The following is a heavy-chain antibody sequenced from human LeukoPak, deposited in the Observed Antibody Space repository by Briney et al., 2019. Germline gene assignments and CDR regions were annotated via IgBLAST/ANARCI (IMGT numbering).Heavy chain of an antibody. CDR1: GYTLTELS. D-gene: IGHD3-10*01. V-gene: IGHV1-24*01. Sequence: ASVKVSCKVSGYTLTELSMHWVRQAPGKGLEWMGGFDPEDGETIYAQKFQGRVTMTEDTSTDTAYMELGSLRSEDTAVYYCATTYLRYYYGSGSYFDLWGRGTLVTVSS. J-gene: IGHJ2*01. CDR2: FDPEDGET. CDR3: ATTYLRYYYGSGSYFDL.